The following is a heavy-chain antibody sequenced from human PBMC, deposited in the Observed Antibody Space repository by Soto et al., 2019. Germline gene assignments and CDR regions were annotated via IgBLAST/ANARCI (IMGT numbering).Heavy chain of an antibody. J-gene: IGHJ6*02. V-gene: IGHV1-69*01. CDR3: ARGRSIFGVVIITNYYYYGMDV. CDR2: IIPIFGTA. D-gene: IGHD3-3*01. Sequence: QVQLVQSGAEVKKPGSSVKVSCKASGGTFSSYAISWVRQAPGQGLEWMGGIIPIFGTANYAQKFQGRVTITADESTSTTYMELSSLRSEDTAVYYCARGRSIFGVVIITNYYYYGMDVLGQGTTVTVSS. CDR1: GGTFSSYA.